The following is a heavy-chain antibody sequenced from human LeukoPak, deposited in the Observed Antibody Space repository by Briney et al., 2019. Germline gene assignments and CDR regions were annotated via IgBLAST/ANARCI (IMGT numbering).Heavy chain of an antibody. CDR3: AREFCSSTSCYDYYYYGMDV. J-gene: IGHJ6*02. D-gene: IGHD2-2*01. V-gene: IGHV3-23*01. CDR2: ISGSGGST. Sequence: GGSLRLSCAASGFTFSSYAMSWVRQAPGKGLEWVSAISGSGGSTYYADSVKGRFTISRDNAKNSLYLQMNSLRAEDTAVYYCAREFCSSTSCYDYYYYGMDVWGQGTTVTVSS. CDR1: GFTFSSYA.